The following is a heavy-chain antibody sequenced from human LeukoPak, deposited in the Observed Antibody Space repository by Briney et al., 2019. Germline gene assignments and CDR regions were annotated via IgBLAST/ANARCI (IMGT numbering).Heavy chain of an antibody. CDR3: ARVVVVWYYYYYYMDV. CDR1: GGSFSGYY. Sequence: SETLSLTCAADGGSFSGYYWGWIRQPPGKGLEWIGSIYYSGSTYYNPSLASGVTIAVDTSKKQFSLKVSSVTAADTAVYYCARVVVVWYYYYYYMDVWGKGTTVTVSS. V-gene: IGHV4-34*01. J-gene: IGHJ6*03. D-gene: IGHD2-21*01. CDR2: IYYSGST.